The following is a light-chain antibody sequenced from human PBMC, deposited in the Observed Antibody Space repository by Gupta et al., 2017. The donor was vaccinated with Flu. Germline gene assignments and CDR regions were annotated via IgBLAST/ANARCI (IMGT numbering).Light chain of an antibody. CDR1: QSVSSY. CDR2: DAS. V-gene: IGKV3-11*01. Sequence: EIVLTQPPATLPLSPGERATLSCRASQSVSSYLAWYQQKPGQAPRLLIYDASSRATGIPARFSGSGSGTDFTLTISSLEPEDFAVYYCQQRSDWPSTFGQGTKVEIK. J-gene: IGKJ1*01. CDR3: QQRSDWPST.